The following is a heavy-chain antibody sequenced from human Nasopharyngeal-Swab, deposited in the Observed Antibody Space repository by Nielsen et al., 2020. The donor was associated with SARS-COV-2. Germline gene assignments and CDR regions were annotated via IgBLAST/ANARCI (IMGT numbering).Heavy chain of an antibody. CDR2: TSYYGSHK. D-gene: IGHD3-10*01. CDR3: AKDHRPYGSGSYYPYDY. CDR1: GFTFRSNG. V-gene: IGHV3-30*18. J-gene: IGHJ4*02. Sequence: GGSLRLSCAASGFTFRSNGMHWVRQAPGKGLEWVADTSYYGSHKYYTDSVKGRFTISRDNSKNNLYLQMNSLRAEDTAVYYCAKDHRPYGSGSYYPYDYWGQGTLVSVSS.